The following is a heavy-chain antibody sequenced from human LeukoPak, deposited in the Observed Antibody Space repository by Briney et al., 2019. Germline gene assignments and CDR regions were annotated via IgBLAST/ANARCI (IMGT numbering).Heavy chain of an antibody. V-gene: IGHV3-30*18. J-gene: IGHJ3*02. CDR3: AKEVAAVPTI. CDR1: GFTFSSYG. D-gene: IGHD6-19*01. CDR2: ISYDGSNK. Sequence: GGSLRLSCAAPGFTFSSYGMHWVRQAPGKGLEWVAVISYDGSNKYYADSVKGRFTISRDNSKNTLYLQMNSLRAEDTAVYYCAKEVAAVPTIWGQGTMVTVSS.